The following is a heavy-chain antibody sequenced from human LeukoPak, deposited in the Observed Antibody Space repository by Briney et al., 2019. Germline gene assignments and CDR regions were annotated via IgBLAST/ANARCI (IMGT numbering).Heavy chain of an antibody. V-gene: IGHV3-53*01. CDR1: GFSFSSNY. CDR3: AKGNSNWD. J-gene: IGHJ4*02. D-gene: IGHD1-7*01. Sequence: GGSLRLSCAVSGFSFSSNYMTWVRQAPGKGLEWVSVIYSGGSTYYADSVKGRFTISRDNSKNTLFLQMNSLRAEDTAVYYCAKGNSNWDWGQGTLVTVSS. CDR2: IYSGGST.